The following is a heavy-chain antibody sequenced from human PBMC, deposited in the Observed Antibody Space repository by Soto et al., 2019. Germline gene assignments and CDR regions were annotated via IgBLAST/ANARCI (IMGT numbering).Heavy chain of an antibody. Sequence: QVQLVQSGAEVKKPGASVKVSCKASGYTFTSYGISWVRQAPGQGLEWMGWISAYNGNTNYAQKLQGRVTMTTDTATSTAYMELRSLRADDTAVYYCARDLNHDSGGLRAGGGFDPWGQGTLVTVSS. CDR1: GYTFTSYG. V-gene: IGHV1-18*01. D-gene: IGHD4-17*01. CDR3: ARDLNHDSGGLRAGGGFDP. CDR2: ISAYNGNT. J-gene: IGHJ5*02.